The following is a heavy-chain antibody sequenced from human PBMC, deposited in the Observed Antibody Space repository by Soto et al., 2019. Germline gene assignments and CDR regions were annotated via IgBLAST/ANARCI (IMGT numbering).Heavy chain of an antibody. CDR3: AKDTQWLALSVFDY. D-gene: IGHD6-19*01. V-gene: IGHV3-23*01. J-gene: IGHJ4*02. Sequence: RESLRLSCGASGFAFIRYALLWVRQSPGKGLEWVSGISGGGGSTYYADSVLGRFTVSRDNSKDTLYLQMNSLRAEDTAVYYCAKDTQWLALSVFDYWGQGT. CDR2: ISGGGGST. CDR1: GFAFIRYA.